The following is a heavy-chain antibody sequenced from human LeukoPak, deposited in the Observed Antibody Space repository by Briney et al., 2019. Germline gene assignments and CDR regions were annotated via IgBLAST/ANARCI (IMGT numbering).Heavy chain of an antibody. V-gene: IGHV3-30*04. Sequence: PGRSLRLSCAASGFTFSSYVMHWVRQAPGKGLEWVAIISYDGSNEYYADSVKGRFTITRDNSKNTLYLQMNSLRAEDTAVYYCARDVRGPTGFDSSGRGTFDYWGQGTLVAV. J-gene: IGHJ4*02. D-gene: IGHD3-22*01. CDR2: ISYDGSNE. CDR1: GFTFSSYV. CDR3: ARDVRGPTGFDSSGRGTFDY.